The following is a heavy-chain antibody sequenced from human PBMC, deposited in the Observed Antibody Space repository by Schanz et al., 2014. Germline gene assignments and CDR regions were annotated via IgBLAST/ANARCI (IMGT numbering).Heavy chain of an antibody. D-gene: IGHD4-17*01. CDR2: IYYRGNT. Sequence: QVQLQESGPGLVKPSETLSLTCTVSGGSISSYYWSWIRQPPGKGLEWIGFIYYRGNTNYNPSLTSRVTISVDPSKTQFSQKRSSGTAADTAVYYCARRIWDGDYYYFDYWGQGTLVTVSS. V-gene: IGHV4-59*08. CDR3: ARRIWDGDYYYFDY. CDR1: GGSISSYY. J-gene: IGHJ4*02.